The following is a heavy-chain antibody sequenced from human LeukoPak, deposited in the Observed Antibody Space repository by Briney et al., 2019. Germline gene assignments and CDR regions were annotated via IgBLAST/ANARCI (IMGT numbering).Heavy chain of an antibody. CDR3: ARDLYYDSSGYSDY. D-gene: IGHD3-22*01. V-gene: IGHV3-48*04. J-gene: IGHJ4*02. Sequence: GGSLRLSCAASGFTVNTNHMSWVRQAPGKGLEWVSYISSSSSTIYYADSVKGRFTISRDNAKNSLYLQMNSLRAEDTAVYYCARDLYYDSSGYSDYWGQGTLVTVSS. CDR1: GFTVNTNH. CDR2: ISSSSSTI.